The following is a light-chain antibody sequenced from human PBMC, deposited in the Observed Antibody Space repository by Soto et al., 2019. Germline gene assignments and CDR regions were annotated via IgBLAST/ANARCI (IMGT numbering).Light chain of an antibody. J-gene: IGKJ1*01. Sequence: DIQMTQSPSSLSASVGDRVTSTCRASQSISTYLHWYQQKPGTAPKLLIYATSNLQSGVPSRFSGSGSGTDFTLTINSLHPEDFATYYCQQAYSTPCTFGQGTKVEIK. CDR3: QQAYSTPCT. V-gene: IGKV1-39*01. CDR1: QSISTY. CDR2: ATS.